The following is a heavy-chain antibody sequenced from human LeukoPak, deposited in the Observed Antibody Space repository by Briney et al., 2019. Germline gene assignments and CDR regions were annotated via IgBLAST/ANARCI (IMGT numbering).Heavy chain of an antibody. CDR3: ATQQRTRYDVKYYFDN. CDR2: IYTGGST. J-gene: IGHJ4*02. Sequence: PGGSLRLSCAASGFIVSSNYMTWVRQAPGKGLEWVSVIYTGGSTYYADSVKGRFTISRDNSKNTVYLQMNSLRAEDTAVYYCATQQRTRYDVKYYFDNWGQGTLVTVSS. V-gene: IGHV3-53*05. D-gene: IGHD1/OR15-1a*01. CDR1: GFIVSSNY.